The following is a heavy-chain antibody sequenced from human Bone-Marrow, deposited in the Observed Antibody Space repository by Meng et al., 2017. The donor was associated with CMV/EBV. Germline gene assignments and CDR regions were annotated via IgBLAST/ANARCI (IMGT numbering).Heavy chain of an antibody. CDR3: ARGARRYYDFWSGPGGMDV. CDR2: INPNSGGT. J-gene: IGHJ6*02. Sequence: ASVKVSCKASGYTFTGYYMHWVRQAPGQGLEWMGWINPNSGGTNYAQKFQGRVTMTRNTSISTACMELSSLRSEDTAVYYCARGARRYYDFWSGPGGMDVWGQGTTVTVSS. V-gene: IGHV1-2*02. CDR1: GYTFTGYY. D-gene: IGHD3-3*01.